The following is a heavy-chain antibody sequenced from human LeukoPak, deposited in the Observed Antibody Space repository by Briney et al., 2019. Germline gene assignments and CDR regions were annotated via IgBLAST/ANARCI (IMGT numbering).Heavy chain of an antibody. CDR2: INHSGST. V-gene: IGHV4-34*01. CDR1: GGSFSGYY. Sequence: SETLSLTCAVYGGSFSGYYWSWIRQPPGKGLEWIGEINHSGSTNYNPSLKSRVTISVDTSKNQFSLKLSSVTAADTAVYYCARQRYRSSLHFDYWGQGTLVTVSS. J-gene: IGHJ4*02. D-gene: IGHD1-26*01. CDR3: ARQRYRSSLHFDY.